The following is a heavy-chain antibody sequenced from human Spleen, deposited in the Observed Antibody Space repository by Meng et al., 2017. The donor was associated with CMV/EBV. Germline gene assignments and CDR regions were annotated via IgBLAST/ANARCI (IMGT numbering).Heavy chain of an antibody. D-gene: IGHD2-15*01. CDR2: IYYSGST. J-gene: IGHJ4*02. CDR3: ARGGRVVVVAQSRPYYFDY. CDR1: GGSISSGDYY. Sequence: VHLQESGPGLVKPSQTLSLNCTVSGGSISSGDYYWSWIRQPPGKGLEWIGYIYYSGSTYYNPSLKSRVTISVDTSKNQFSLKLSSVTAADTAVYYCARGGRVVVVAQSRPYYFDYWGQGTLVTVSS. V-gene: IGHV4-30-4*08.